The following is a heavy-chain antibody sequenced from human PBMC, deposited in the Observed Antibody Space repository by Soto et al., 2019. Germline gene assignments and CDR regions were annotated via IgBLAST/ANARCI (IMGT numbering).Heavy chain of an antibody. Sequence: QVQLVQSGAEVKKPGASVKVSCKASGYTFTSYDINWVRQATGQGLEWMGWMNPNSGNTGYAQKFQGRVTMTRNTSISTAYMGLSSLRSEDTAVYYCARTHPYELAGWFDPWGQGTLVTVSS. CDR3: ARTHPYELAGWFDP. CDR1: GYTFTSYD. CDR2: MNPNSGNT. D-gene: IGHD3-10*01. J-gene: IGHJ5*02. V-gene: IGHV1-8*01.